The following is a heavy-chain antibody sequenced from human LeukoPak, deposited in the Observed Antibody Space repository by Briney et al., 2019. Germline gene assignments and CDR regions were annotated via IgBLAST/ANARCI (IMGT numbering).Heavy chain of an antibody. V-gene: IGHV1-18*01. CDR1: GYTFRSYG. Sequence: ASVKVSCKASGYTFRSYGISWVRQAPGQGLEWMGWINPYNGNTNYAQKLQGRVTMTADTFTSTAYMELRSLRSDDTAVYYCARPLTLGYFDWLDVWGKGSTVTISS. D-gene: IGHD3-9*01. CDR3: ARPLTLGYFDWLDV. CDR2: INPYNGNT. J-gene: IGHJ6*04.